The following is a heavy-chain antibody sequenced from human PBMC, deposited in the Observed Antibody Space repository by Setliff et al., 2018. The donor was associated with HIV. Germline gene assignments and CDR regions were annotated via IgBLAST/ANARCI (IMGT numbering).Heavy chain of an antibody. CDR3: GLATILGGAFNY. CDR1: GYTFTFTSYD. J-gene: IGHJ4*02. CDR2: MNLNSGDT. Sequence: ASVKVSCKASGYTFTFTSYDIYWLRQATGQGLEWMGWMNLNSGDTDSAHKFHGRVTMTWDTSLSTAYMELRSLRSEDTAVYYCGLATILGGAFNYWGQGTLVTV. D-gene: IGHD5-12*01. V-gene: IGHV1-8*02.